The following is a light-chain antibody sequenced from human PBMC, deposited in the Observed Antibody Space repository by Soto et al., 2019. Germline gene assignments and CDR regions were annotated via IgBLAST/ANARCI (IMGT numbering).Light chain of an antibody. CDR1: SSDVGSYNL. J-gene: IGLJ1*01. CDR2: EVS. CDR3: CSYAGSSIP. V-gene: IGLV2-23*02. Sequence: QSVLTQPASVSGSPGQSITISCTGTSSDVGSYNLVSWYQQHPGKAPKLIIYEVSKRPSGVSNRFSGSKSGNTAPLTISWLQAEDEADYYCCSYAGSSIPFGTGTKVTVL.